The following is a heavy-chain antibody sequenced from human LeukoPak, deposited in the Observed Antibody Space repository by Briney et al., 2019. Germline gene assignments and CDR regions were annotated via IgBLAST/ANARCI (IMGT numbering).Heavy chain of an antibody. D-gene: IGHD1-26*01. CDR3: ARGRGNIGSYYHYYYMDV. J-gene: IGHJ6*03. Sequence: ASVKVSCKASGYTFTSYDINWVRQATGQGLEWMGWMNPNSGNTGYAQKFQGRVTITRNTSISTAYMELSSLRSEDTAVYYCARGRGNIGSYYHYYYMDVWGKGTTVTVSS. V-gene: IGHV1-8*03. CDR2: MNPNSGNT. CDR1: GYTFTSYD.